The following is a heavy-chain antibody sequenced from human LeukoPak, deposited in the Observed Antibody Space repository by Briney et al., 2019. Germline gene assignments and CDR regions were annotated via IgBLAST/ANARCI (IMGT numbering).Heavy chain of an antibody. CDR3: VKSSGYSGYDHGDY. V-gene: IGHV3-30*18. Sequence: GGSPRLSCAASGFNFKSFGMHWVRQAPGKGLEWVAVISHDGYDKYYVDTVKGRFTISRDNSNSVYLQMISLRPEDTAMYYCVKSSGYSGYDHGDYWGQGTMVTVSS. D-gene: IGHD5-12*01. CDR1: GFNFKSFG. J-gene: IGHJ4*02. CDR2: ISHDGYDK.